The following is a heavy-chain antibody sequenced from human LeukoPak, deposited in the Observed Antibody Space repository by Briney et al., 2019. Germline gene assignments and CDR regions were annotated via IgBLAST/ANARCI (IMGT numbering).Heavy chain of an antibody. J-gene: IGHJ4*02. CDR2: MYYSGST. D-gene: IGHD2-2*01. CDR3: ARNLPAADY. Sequence: PSETLSLTCTVSGGSISSRSYYWGWIRQPPGKGLEWIGSMYYSGSTHYNLSLKSRVTISVDTSKNQFSLKLSSVTAADTAVYYCARNLPAADYWGQGTLVTVSS. CDR1: GGSISSRSYY. V-gene: IGHV4-39*07.